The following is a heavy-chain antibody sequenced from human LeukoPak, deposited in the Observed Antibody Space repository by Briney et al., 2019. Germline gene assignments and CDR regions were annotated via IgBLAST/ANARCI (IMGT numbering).Heavy chain of an antibody. J-gene: IGHJ3*01. CDR1: GDSISSGGHY. V-gene: IGHV4-31*03. CDR3: ARDYFDSSAYYYGKGFDE. CDR2: IYPSGTT. Sequence: SETLSLTCTVSGDSISSGGHYWSWIRQNAGKGLEWIGYIYPSGTTYYNPSLRRRLTISVDTSKNQFSLRLTSVTAADTAVYYCARDYFDSSAYYYGKGFDEWGQGTMVTVSS. D-gene: IGHD3-22*01.